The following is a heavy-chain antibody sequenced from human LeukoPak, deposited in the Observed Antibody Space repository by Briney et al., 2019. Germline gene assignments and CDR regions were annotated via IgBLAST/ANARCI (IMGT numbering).Heavy chain of an antibody. D-gene: IGHD3-10*01. CDR1: GGSFSGYY. V-gene: IGHV4-34*01. Sequence: PSETLSLTCAVYGGSFSGYYWSWIRQPPGKGLEWIGEINHSGSTNYNPSLKSRVTISVDTSKNQFSLKLSSVTAADTAVYYCARVYGDYGSGYNWFDPWGQGTLVTVSS. CDR2: INHSGST. J-gene: IGHJ5*02. CDR3: ARVYGDYGSGYNWFDP.